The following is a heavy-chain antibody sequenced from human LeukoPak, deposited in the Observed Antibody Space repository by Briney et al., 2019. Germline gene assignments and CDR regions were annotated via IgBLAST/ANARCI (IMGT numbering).Heavy chain of an antibody. CDR2: IYHSGST. CDR1: GGSISSGAYY. D-gene: IGHD4-11*01. CDR3: ARVGVYTNYPFDY. V-gene: IGHV4-31*03. J-gene: IGHJ4*02. Sequence: PPETLSLTCTVSGGSISSGAYYWNWIRRHPGKGLEWIGYIYHSGSTYYNPSLKSRVTISVDTSKNLFSLKLSSVTAADTAVYYCARVGVYTNYPFDYWGQGTLVTVSS.